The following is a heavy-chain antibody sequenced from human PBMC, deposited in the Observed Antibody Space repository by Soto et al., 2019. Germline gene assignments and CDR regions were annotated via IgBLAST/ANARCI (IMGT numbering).Heavy chain of an antibody. Sequence: SETLSLTCTFSGCSISSYYWSWIRQPPGKGLEWIGYIYYSGSTNYNPSLKSRVTISVDTSKNQFSLKLSSVTADDTAVYYCARERYSGPLSAELINRYYYGMDVWGQGTTVTVSS. J-gene: IGHJ6*02. D-gene: IGHD5-12*01. CDR3: ARERYSGPLSAELINRYYYGMDV. CDR1: GCSISSYY. CDR2: IYYSGST. V-gene: IGHV4-59*01.